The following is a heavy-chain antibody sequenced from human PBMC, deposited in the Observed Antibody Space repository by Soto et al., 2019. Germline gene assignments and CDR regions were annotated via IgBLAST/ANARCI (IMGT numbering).Heavy chain of an antibody. CDR2: IIPIFGTA. Sequence: QVQLVPSGAEVKKPGSSVKVSCKASGGTFSSYAISWVRQAPGQGLEWMGVIIPIFGTANYAQKFQGRVTITADESTSTAYMELSSLRSEDTAVYYCAREGFVVVPAAMASDNWFDPWGQGTLVTVSS. J-gene: IGHJ5*02. CDR3: AREGFVVVPAAMASDNWFDP. CDR1: GGTFSSYA. V-gene: IGHV1-69*01. D-gene: IGHD2-2*01.